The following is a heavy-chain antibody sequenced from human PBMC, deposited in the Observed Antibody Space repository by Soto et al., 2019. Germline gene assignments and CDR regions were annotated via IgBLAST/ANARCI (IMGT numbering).Heavy chain of an antibody. J-gene: IGHJ4*02. V-gene: IGHV4-59*01. D-gene: IGHD3-22*01. Sequence: SETLSLTCTVSGGSISSYYWSWIRQPPGKGLEWIGYIYYSGSTNYNPSLKSRVTISVDTSKNQFSLKLSSVTAADTAVYYCAREGRGYDSSGYFDYWGQGNLVTVSS. CDR3: AREGRGYDSSGYFDY. CDR1: GGSISSYY. CDR2: IYYSGST.